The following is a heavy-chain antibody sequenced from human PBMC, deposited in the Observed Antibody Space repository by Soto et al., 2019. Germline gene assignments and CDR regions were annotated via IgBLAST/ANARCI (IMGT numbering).Heavy chain of an antibody. D-gene: IGHD3-22*01. CDR1: GFAFSSAW. CDR2: LKSEAAGGTT. V-gene: IGHV3-15*01. CDR3: SYDSSRGDY. J-gene: IGHJ4*02. Sequence: PXGSLRLSCSASGFAFSSAWMSWVRQAPGKGLEWVGRLKSEAAGGTTDYAAPVKGRFTISRDDSKNTLYLQMNSLKTDDTAVYYCSYDSSRGDYWGLGTLVTISS.